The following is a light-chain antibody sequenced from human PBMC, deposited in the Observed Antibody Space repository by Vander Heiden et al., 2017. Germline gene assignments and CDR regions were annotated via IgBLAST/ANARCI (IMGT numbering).Light chain of an antibody. V-gene: IGKV3-15*01. CDR1: QSVSSN. J-gene: IGKJ2*01. CDR3: QQYNNWPPHT. Sequence: IVLTQSPATLSVSPGERPTLSCRASQSVSSNLAGYQQKPGQAPRLLIYGASTRATGIPARFSGSGSGTEFTLTISSLQSEDFAVYYCQQYNNWPPHTFGQGTKLEIK. CDR2: GAS.